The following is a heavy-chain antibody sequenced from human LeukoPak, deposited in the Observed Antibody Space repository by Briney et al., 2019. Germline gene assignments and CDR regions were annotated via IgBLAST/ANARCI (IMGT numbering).Heavy chain of an antibody. CDR2: INHSGST. J-gene: IGHJ4*02. Sequence: SETLSLTCTVYGGSFSGYYWSWIRQPPGKALEWIGEINHSGSTNYNPSLKSRVTISVDTSKNQFSLKLSSVTAADTAVYYCARNGDSSYDSRYFDYWGQGTLVTVSS. D-gene: IGHD5-12*01. V-gene: IGHV4-34*01. CDR1: GGSFSGYY. CDR3: ARNGDSSYDSRYFDY.